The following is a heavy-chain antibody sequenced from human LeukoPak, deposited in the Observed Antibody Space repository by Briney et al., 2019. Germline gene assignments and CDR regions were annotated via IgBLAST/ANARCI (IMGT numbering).Heavy chain of an antibody. J-gene: IGHJ4*02. CDR1: GFTFSSCE. D-gene: IGHD3-9*01. CDR2: ISSSGSTI. CDR3: ASTPGHYDILTGYFSDY. Sequence: GGSLRLSCAASGFTFSSCEMNWVRQAPGKGLEWVSYISSSGSTIYYADSVKGRFTISRDNAKNSLYLQMNSLRAEDTAVYYCASTPGHYDILTGYFSDYWGQGTLVTVSS. V-gene: IGHV3-48*03.